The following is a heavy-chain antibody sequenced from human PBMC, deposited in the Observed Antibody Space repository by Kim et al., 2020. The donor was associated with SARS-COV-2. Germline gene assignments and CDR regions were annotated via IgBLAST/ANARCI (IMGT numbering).Heavy chain of an antibody. J-gene: IGHJ5*02. CDR1: GSAFTSYY. CDR3: VRHLLYGSGNLNTWFDP. V-gene: IGHV4-59*08. CDR2: TNYSGSS. D-gene: IGHD3-10*01. Sequence: SETLSLTCTVSGSAFTSYYWSWIRLSPGKRLEWIGYTNYSGSSSYNPSLKSRVTMSVDTSKNQFSLMLSSVTAADTAAYYCVRHLLYGSGNLNTWFDPWG.